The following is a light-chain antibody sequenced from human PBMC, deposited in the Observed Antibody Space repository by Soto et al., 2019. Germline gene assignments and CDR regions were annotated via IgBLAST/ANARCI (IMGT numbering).Light chain of an antibody. CDR1: QSVSSY. CDR2: DAS. Sequence: EVVMTQTPDTLSVSPGERATLSCRASQSVSSYLAWYQQKPGQAPRLLIYDASNRATGIPARFSGSGSGTDFTLTISSLEPEDFAVYYCQQRSNWPLITFGQGRLLEV. V-gene: IGKV3-11*01. J-gene: IGKJ5*01. CDR3: QQRSNWPLIT.